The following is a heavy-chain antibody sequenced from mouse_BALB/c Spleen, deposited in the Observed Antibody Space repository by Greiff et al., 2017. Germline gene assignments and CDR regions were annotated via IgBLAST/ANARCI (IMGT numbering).Heavy chain of an antibody. CDR2: ISSGSSTI. V-gene: IGHV5-17*02. J-gene: IGHJ2*01. Sequence: EVQRVESGGGLVQPGGSRKLSCAASGFTFSSFGMHWVRQAPEKGLEWVAYISSGSSTIYYADTVKGRFTISRDNPKNTLFLQMTSLRSEDTAMYYCARSPSPNYYGYGFDYWGQGTTLTVSS. D-gene: IGHD1-2*01. CDR1: GFTFSSFG. CDR3: ARSPSPNYYGYGFDY.